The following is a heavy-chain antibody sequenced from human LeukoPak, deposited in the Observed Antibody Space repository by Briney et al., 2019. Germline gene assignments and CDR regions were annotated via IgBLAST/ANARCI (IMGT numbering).Heavy chain of an antibody. CDR1: GYTFSGHY. D-gene: IGHD3-16*02. Sequence: ASVKVSCKASGYTFSGHYMHWIRQAPGQGLEWMGIINPSGGSTSYAQKFQGRVTMTRDMSTSTVYMELSSLRSEDTAVYYCARDYPAGDYFDYWGQGTLVTVSS. V-gene: IGHV1-46*01. CDR2: INPSGGST. CDR3: ARDYPAGDYFDY. J-gene: IGHJ4*02.